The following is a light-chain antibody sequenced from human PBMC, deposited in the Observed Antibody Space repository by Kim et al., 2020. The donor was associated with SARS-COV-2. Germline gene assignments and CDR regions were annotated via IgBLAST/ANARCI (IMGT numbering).Light chain of an antibody. V-gene: IGLV1-40*01. J-gene: IGLJ2*01. Sequence: QPVLTQPPSVSGAPGQRVTISCTGSSSNIGAGYDVHWYQQLPGTAPKLLISGNSNRPSGVPDRFSGSKSGTSASLAITGLQAEDEADYYCQSYDSSLSVVFGGGTQLTVL. CDR2: GNS. CDR1: SSNIGAGYD. CDR3: QSYDSSLSVV.